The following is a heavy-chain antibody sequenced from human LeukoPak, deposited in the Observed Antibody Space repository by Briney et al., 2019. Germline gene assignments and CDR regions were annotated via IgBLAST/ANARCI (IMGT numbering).Heavy chain of an antibody. CDR2: INPNSGGT. V-gene: IGHV1-2*02. D-gene: IGHD3-22*01. CDR3: AREGGGYYYDSSGYLDY. J-gene: IGHJ4*02. CDR1: GYTSTGYY. Sequence: ASVKVSCKASGYTSTGYYMHWVRQAPGQGLEWMGWINPNSGGTNYAQKFQGRVTMTRDTSISTAYMELSRLRSDDTAVYYCAREGGGYYYDSSGYLDYWGQGTLVTVSS.